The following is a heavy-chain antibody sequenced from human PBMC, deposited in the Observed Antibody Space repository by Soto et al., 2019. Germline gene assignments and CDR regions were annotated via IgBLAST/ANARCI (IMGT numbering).Heavy chain of an antibody. V-gene: IGHV3-23*01. D-gene: IGHD2-15*01. Sequence: GALRVYCVVSVLSLTHYDIAWVRQAPGKGLECISTIAALNGACYSDSVRGRLAISRDVSRNTVYLQMGSLRVEDAAIYFCSDWRAGGPVNLDHWGPGTVVTVSS. CDR3: SDWRAGGPVNLDH. J-gene: IGHJ4*02. CDR2: IAALNGA. CDR1: VLSLTHYD.